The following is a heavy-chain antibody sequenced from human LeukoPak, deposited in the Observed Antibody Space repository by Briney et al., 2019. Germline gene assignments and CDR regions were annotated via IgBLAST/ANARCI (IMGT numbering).Heavy chain of an antibody. J-gene: IGHJ4*02. Sequence: GGSLRLSCATSGFTFSSYAMSWVRQAPGKGLEWVSGIGASGGSTYYADSVKGRLTISRDNSKNTLNLQMNSLRVEDTAVYYCAPEGDGYILFDYWGQGTLVTVSS. D-gene: IGHD5-24*01. V-gene: IGHV3-23*01. CDR2: IGASGGST. CDR1: GFTFSSYA. CDR3: APEGDGYILFDY.